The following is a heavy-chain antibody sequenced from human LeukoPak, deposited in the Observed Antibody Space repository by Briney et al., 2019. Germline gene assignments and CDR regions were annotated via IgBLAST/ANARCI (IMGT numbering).Heavy chain of an antibody. CDR3: ARGPPIQLWPRYYYYYYGMDV. Sequence: ASVKVSCKASGYTFTSYDINWVGQATGQGLEWMGWMNPNSGNTGYAQKFQGRVTMTRNTSISTAYMELSSLRSEDTAVYYCARGPPIQLWPRYYYYYYGMDVWGQGTTVTVSS. CDR2: MNPNSGNT. D-gene: IGHD5-18*01. CDR1: GYTFTSYD. J-gene: IGHJ6*02. V-gene: IGHV1-8*01.